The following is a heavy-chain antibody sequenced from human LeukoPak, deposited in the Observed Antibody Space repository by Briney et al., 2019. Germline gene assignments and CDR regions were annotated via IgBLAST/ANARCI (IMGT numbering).Heavy chain of an antibody. Sequence: PSETLSLTCIVPGGSITSASYFWGWIRQHPGKGLEWIGSLYYGGSTYYNASLKSRVTMSGDTSRNQFSLRLYSVNAADTAVYYCAKAGFRYSDSSGLYAFDFWGRGTTVTVSS. CDR2: LYYGGST. D-gene: IGHD3-22*01. V-gene: IGHV4-39*01. J-gene: IGHJ3*01. CDR1: GGSITSASYF. CDR3: AKAGFRYSDSSGLYAFDF.